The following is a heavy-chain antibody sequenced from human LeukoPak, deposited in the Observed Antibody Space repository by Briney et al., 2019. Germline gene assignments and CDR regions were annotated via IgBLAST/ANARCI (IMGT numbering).Heavy chain of an antibody. CDR3: AREGTYYYDSGSYYNPFDY. V-gene: IGHV1-2*02. J-gene: IGHJ4*02. CDR1: GYTFTGYY. D-gene: IGHD3-10*01. Sequence: ASVKVSCKASGYTFTGYYLHWVRQGPGQGLEWMGWINPNSGDTHFAQKFQGRVTMTWDTSISTAYMELSRLRSDDTAVYYCAREGTYYYDSGSYYNPFDYWGQGTLVTVSS. CDR2: INPNSGDT.